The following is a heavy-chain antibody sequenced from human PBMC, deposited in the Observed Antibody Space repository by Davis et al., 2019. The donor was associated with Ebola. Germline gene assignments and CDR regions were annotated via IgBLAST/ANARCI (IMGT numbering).Heavy chain of an antibody. CDR2: ISAYNGNT. CDR1: GYTFTGYY. J-gene: IGHJ4*02. D-gene: IGHD6-19*01. CDR3: ALSFSGSGWSTHDY. V-gene: IGHV1-18*04. Sequence: ASVKVSCKASGYTFTGYYMHWVRQAPGQGLEWMGWISAYNGNTNYAQKLQGRVTMTTDTSTSTAYMELRSLRSDDTAVYYCALSFSGSGWSTHDYWGQGTLVTVSS.